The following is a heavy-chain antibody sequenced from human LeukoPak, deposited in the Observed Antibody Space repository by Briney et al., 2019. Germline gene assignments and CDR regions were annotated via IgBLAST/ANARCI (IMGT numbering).Heavy chain of an antibody. CDR2: IYYSGAT. V-gene: IGHV4-59*08. D-gene: IGHD3-10*01. CDR3: ARFGITVVRGGKYYFDY. J-gene: IGHJ4*02. CDR1: GGSISSYY. Sequence: PSETLSFTCTVSGGSISSYYWSWIRQPPGKGLEWIGHIYYSGATKYNPSLKSRITISVDTSKNQFSLMLSSVTAADTAVYYCARFGITVVRGGKYYFDYWGQGTLVTVSS.